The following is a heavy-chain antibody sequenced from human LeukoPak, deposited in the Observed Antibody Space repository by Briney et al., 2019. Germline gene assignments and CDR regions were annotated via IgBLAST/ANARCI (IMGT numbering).Heavy chain of an antibody. V-gene: IGHV1-2*02. D-gene: IGHD1-26*01. CDR3: ARGDSGYYSYYYMDV. J-gene: IGHJ6*03. CDR1: GYTFTGYY. Sequence: ASVKVSCKASGYTFTGYYMLWVRQAPGQGLEWMGWINPNGGGTNYAQKFQGRVTMTRDTSISTAYMELSRLRSDDTAVYYCARGDSGYYSYYYMDVWGKGTTVTVSS. CDR2: INPNGGGT.